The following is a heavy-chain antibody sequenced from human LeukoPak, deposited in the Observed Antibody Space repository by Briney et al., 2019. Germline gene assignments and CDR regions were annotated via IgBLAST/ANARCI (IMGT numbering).Heavy chain of an antibody. CDR3: ARDSSSWYPHFDY. CDR1: GFTLSSNA. CDR2: ISGSGGST. V-gene: IGHV3-23*01. Sequence: GGSLRLSCAASGFTLSSNAMSWVRQAAGKGLEWVSAISGSGGSTYYADSVKGRFTISRDNSKNTLYLQMNSLRAEDTAVYYCARDSSSWYPHFDYWGQGTLVTASS. D-gene: IGHD6-13*01. J-gene: IGHJ4*02.